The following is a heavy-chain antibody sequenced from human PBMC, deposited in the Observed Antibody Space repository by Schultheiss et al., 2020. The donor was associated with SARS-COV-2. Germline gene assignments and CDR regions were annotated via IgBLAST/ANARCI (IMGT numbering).Heavy chain of an antibody. CDR2: INAYNGDT. CDR1: GYSFTSYG. V-gene: IGHV1-18*01. Sequence: ASVKVSCKASGYSFTSYGISWVRQAPGQGLEWLGWINAYNGDTDYAQNLQGRVTVTTDTSTSTAYMELRSLTSDDTAVYYCARDGSGSWNDYWGQGTLVTVSS. D-gene: IGHD1-26*01. CDR3: ARDGSGSWNDY. J-gene: IGHJ4*02.